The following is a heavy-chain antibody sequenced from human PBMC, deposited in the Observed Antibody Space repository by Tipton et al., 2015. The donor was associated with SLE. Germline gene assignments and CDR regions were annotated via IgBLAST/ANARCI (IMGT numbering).Heavy chain of an antibody. CDR1: DDSISSGSYY. Sequence: TLSLTCTVSDDSISSGSYYWNWIRQPAGKGLEWIGQIYTSGSTNNNPALQSRVTISLDTSKNQFSLKLTSVTAADTAVYYCVSSGYPLGSFDVWGQGTMVTVS. D-gene: IGHD3-9*01. CDR2: IYTSGST. CDR3: VSSGYPLGSFDV. V-gene: IGHV4-61*09. J-gene: IGHJ3*01.